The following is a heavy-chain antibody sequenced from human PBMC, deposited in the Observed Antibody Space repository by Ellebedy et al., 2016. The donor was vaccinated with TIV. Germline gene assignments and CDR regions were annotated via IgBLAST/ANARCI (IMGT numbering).Heavy chain of an antibody. Sequence: MPSETLSLTCAVDGGSFSDYYWSWIRQPPGKGLEWIGEINPSGITNYNPSLKNRVTISGDTSKIQFSLRLNSVTAEDTAVYYCARGGRRGYDFWTGLPPLDYWGQGSLVTVSS. V-gene: IGHV4-34*01. J-gene: IGHJ4*02. CDR3: ARGGRRGYDFWTGLPPLDY. CDR2: INPSGIT. CDR1: GGSFSDYY. D-gene: IGHD3-3*01.